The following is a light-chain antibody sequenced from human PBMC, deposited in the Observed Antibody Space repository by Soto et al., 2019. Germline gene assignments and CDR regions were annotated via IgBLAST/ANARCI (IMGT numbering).Light chain of an antibody. J-gene: IGKJ2*01. CDR2: GAS. CDR1: QSVSSSY. CDR3: QQYCSSLYT. Sequence: EVVLTQPPGPLSLSPGERATLSCRTSQSVSSSYLAWYQQKPGQAPRLLIYGASSRATGIPDRFSGSGSGTDFNLTISRLEPEDFAVYYCQQYCSSLYTFGQGTKLEIK. V-gene: IGKV3-20*01.